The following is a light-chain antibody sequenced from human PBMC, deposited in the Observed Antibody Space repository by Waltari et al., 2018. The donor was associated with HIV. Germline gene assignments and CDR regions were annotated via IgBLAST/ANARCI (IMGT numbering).Light chain of an antibody. CDR1: SSDVGGYTY. J-gene: IGLJ3*02. CDR3: SSYAGSNNLV. Sequence: QSALTQPPSASGSPGPSVPISCTGTSSDVGGYTYVSWYQQPPGKAPKPMIDEVSNRPSGVPDRFSGSKSGNTASLTVSGLQAEDEADYYCSSYAGSNNLVFGGGTKLTVL. V-gene: IGLV2-8*01. CDR2: EVS.